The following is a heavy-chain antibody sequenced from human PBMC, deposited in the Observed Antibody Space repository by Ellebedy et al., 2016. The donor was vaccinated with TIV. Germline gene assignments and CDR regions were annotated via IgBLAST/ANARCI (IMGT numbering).Heavy chain of an antibody. V-gene: IGHV1-69*04. CDR3: AREPSGVGWYDSSWFDP. CDR1: GGTFSRHV. D-gene: IGHD6-19*01. CDR2: IIPILGIA. J-gene: IGHJ5*02. Sequence: SVKVSCKASGGTFSRHVISWVRQAPGQGLEWMGRIIPILGIANYAQKFQGRVTITADKSTSTDYMELSSLRSEDTAVYYCAREPSGVGWYDSSWFDPWGQGTLVTVSS.